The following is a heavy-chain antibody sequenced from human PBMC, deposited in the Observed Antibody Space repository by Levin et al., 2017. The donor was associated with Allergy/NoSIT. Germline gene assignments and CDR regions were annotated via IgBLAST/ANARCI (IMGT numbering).Heavy chain of an antibody. V-gene: IGHV4-34*01. D-gene: IGHD5-18*01. CDR1: GGSFSGYY. CDR3: ARVRAVDTAMVLPRAGGMDV. J-gene: IGHJ6*02. Sequence: SSQTLSLTCAVYGGSFSGYYWSWIRQPPGKGLEWIGEINHSGSTNYNPSLKSRVTISVDTSKNQFSLKLSSVTAADTAVYYCARVRAVDTAMVLPRAGGMDVWGQGTTVTVSS. CDR2: INHSGST.